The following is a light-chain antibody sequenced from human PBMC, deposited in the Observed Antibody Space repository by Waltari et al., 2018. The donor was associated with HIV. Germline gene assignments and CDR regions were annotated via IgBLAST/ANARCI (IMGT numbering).Light chain of an antibody. CDR3: SSFTASGTQV. V-gene: IGLV2-14*01. J-gene: IGLJ3*02. CDR2: QVT. CDR1: SSDVGSYNY. Sequence: QSALAQPASVSGSPGQSITISCTGTSSDVGSYNYVSWYQHHPGKAPKLMIYQVTSRPSGVPNRFSGSKSGNTASLTISGLQAEDEADYYCSSFTASGTQVFGGGTKLTVL.